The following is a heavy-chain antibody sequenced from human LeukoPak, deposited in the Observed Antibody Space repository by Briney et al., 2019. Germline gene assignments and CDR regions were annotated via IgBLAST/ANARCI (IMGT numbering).Heavy chain of an antibody. D-gene: IGHD6-13*01. CDR3: ARGSSLAAAGAGPAPNY. J-gene: IGHJ4*02. V-gene: IGHV4-34*01. CDR2: INHSGST. CDR1: GGSFSGYD. Sequence: SETLSLTCAVYGGSFSGYDWSWIRHPPGKGLEWIGEINHSGSTNYNPSLKSRVTISVETPKKQFSLKLSSVSAADRAVYYCARGSSLAAAGAGPAPNYWGQGTLVTVSS.